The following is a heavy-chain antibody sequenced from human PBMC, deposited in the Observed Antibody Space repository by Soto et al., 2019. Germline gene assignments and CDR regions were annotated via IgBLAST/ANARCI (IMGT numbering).Heavy chain of an antibody. D-gene: IGHD4-17*01. CDR1: GGSISSSTYY. J-gene: IGHJ6*02. CDR3: ARHGVDYGDYASYYYYGMDV. Sequence: QLQLQESGPGLVKPSETLSLTCTVSGGSISSSTYYWGWIRQPPGKGREWIGMIYYSGSAYYNPSLKSRVTISIDTSKNKFSLRLSSVTAADTAVYYCARHGVDYGDYASYYYYGMDVWGRGTTVTVSS. V-gene: IGHV4-39*01. CDR2: IYYSGSA.